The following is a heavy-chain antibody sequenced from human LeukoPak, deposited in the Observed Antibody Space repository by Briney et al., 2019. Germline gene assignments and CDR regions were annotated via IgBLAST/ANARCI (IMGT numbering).Heavy chain of an antibody. D-gene: IGHD3-10*01. CDR1: GFTFSTYS. CDR2: ISSSSSTI. J-gene: IGHJ4*02. CDR3: VRGRSGYYFDY. V-gene: IGHV3-48*01. Sequence: GGSLRLSCAASGFTFSTYSMNWVRQAPGKGLEWVSYISSSSSTIYYADSVKGRFTISRDNAKNSLYLQMNSLRAEDTAMYYCVRGRSGYYFDYWGQGTLVTVSS.